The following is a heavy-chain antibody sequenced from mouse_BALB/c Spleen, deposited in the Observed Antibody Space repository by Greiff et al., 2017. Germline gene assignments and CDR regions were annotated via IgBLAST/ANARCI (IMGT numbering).Heavy chain of an antibody. CDR1: GYTFTDYA. V-gene: IGHV1S137*01. Sequence: QVQLQQSGAELVRPGVSVKISCKGSGYTFTDYAMHWVKQSHAKSLEWIGVISTYYGDASYNQKFKGKATMTVDKSSSTAYMELARLTSEDSAIYYCARRARVMSYAMDYWGQGTSVTVSS. CDR3: ARRARVMSYAMDY. CDR2: ISTYYGDA. J-gene: IGHJ4*01. D-gene: IGHD3-3*01.